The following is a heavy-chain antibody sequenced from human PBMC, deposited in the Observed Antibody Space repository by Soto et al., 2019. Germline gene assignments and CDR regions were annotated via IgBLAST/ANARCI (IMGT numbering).Heavy chain of an antibody. CDR3: ARVNSGYDFYFDY. D-gene: IGHD5-12*01. Sequence: SETLSLTCTVSGGSVSSGSYYWSWIRQPPGKGLEWIGYIYYSGSTNYNPSLKSRVTISVDTSKNQFSLKLSSVTAADTAVYYCARVNSGYDFYFDYWGQGTLVTVSS. J-gene: IGHJ4*02. CDR1: GGSVSSGSYY. CDR2: IYYSGST. V-gene: IGHV4-61*01.